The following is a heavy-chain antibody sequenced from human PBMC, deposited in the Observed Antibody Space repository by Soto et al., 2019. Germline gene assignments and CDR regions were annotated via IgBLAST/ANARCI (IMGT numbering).Heavy chain of an antibody. CDR2: IIPVFDTV. CDR3: ARGGSGYVWFNEF. CDR1: GGLFSSYA. V-gene: IGHV1-69*01. Sequence: QEPLVQSGAEVKKSGSSVKVSCKDTGGLFSSYAVSWVRQAPGQGLEWMGGIIPVFDTVYYAQKFQGRVTITADESTNPAYMELSSLRSEDTAMYYCARGGSGYVWFNEFWGQGTLVTVSS. D-gene: IGHD3-22*01. J-gene: IGHJ4*02.